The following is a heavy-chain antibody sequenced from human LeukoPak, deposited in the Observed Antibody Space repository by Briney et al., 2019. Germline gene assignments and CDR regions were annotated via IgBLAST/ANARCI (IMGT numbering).Heavy chain of an antibody. Sequence: GGSLRPSCAASGFTFSSYSMNWVRQAPGKGLEWVSSTSSSSSYIYYADSVKGRFTISRYNAKNSLYLQMNSLRVEDTAVYYCATYSTRNAREFQSWGQGTLVTVSS. CDR3: ATYSTRNAREFQS. V-gene: IGHV3-21*01. CDR1: GFTFSSYS. J-gene: IGHJ1*01. CDR2: TSSSSSYI. D-gene: IGHD4-11*01.